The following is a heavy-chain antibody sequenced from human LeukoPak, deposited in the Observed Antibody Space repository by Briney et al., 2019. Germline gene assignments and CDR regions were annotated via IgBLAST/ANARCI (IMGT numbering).Heavy chain of an antibody. D-gene: IGHD2-8*01. CDR3: ARGIVPPYYYMDV. V-gene: IGHV4-30-4*07. J-gene: IGHJ6*03. Sequence: SETLSLTCTVSGGSISSGGYSWSWLRQPPGKGLEWIGYIYYSGSTYYNPSLKSRVTISVDTSKNQFSLKLSSVTAADTAVYYCARGIVPPYYYMDVWGKGTTVTVSS. CDR2: IYYSGST. CDR1: GGSISSGGYS.